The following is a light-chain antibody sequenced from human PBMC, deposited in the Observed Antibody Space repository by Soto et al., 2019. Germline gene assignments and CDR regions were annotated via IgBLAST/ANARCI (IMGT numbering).Light chain of an antibody. CDR3: QQRRNWPLT. V-gene: IGKV3-11*01. J-gene: IGKJ4*01. CDR2: EAS. Sequence: EIMLTQSPATLSLSPGERATLSCRASQSVSTYLAWYQQKLGQAPRLLIYEASNRATGIPARFSGSGSGTDFTLTISSLEPEDFAVYYCQQRRNWPLTFGGGTQVEIK. CDR1: QSVSTY.